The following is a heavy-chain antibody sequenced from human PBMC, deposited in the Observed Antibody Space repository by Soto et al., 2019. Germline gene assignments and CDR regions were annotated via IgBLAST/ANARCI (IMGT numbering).Heavy chain of an antibody. V-gene: IGHV4-59*01. Sequence: SETLSLTCSVSGDSISSYYWSWIRQPPGKGLEWIGYIYYSGSTNYNPSFKSRVTISVDTPKNQFSLKLTSVTAADTAGYYCARGVATIGPWGQGTLVTVSS. CDR3: ARGVATIGP. CDR1: GDSISSYY. D-gene: IGHD5-12*01. CDR2: IYYSGST. J-gene: IGHJ5*02.